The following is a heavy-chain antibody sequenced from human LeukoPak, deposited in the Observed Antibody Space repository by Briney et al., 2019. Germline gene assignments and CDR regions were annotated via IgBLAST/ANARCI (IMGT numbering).Heavy chain of an antibody. CDR3: AKEPEAMVISYYFDY. Sequence: GGSLRLSCAASGFTLSSYAMSWVRQAPGKGLEWVSAISGSGLSTYYADSVKGRFTISRDNSKNTLYLQMNSLRAEDTALYYCAKEPEAMVISYYFDYWAQEPLVSVSS. V-gene: IGHV3-23*01. D-gene: IGHD5-18*01. CDR1: GFTLSSYA. J-gene: IGHJ4*02. CDR2: ISGSGLST.